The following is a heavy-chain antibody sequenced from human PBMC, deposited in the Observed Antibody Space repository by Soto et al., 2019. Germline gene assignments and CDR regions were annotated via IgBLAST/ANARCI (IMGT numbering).Heavy chain of an antibody. V-gene: IGHV1-8*01. CDR1: GYTFTSYD. CDR3: ARGMIAVAGTFDY. J-gene: IGHJ4*02. D-gene: IGHD6-19*01. CDR2: MNPNSGNT. Sequence: ASVKVSCKASGYTFTSYDINWVRQATGQGLEWMGWMNPNSGNTVYAQKFQGRVTMTRNTSISIAYMELSSLRSEDTAGYYCARGMIAVAGTFDYWGQGTLVTVSS.